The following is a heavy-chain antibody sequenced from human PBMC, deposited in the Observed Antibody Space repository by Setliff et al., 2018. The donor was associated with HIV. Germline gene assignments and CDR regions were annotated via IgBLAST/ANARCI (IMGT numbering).Heavy chain of an antibody. CDR3: ARRPYYFDY. J-gene: IGHJ4*02. CDR1: GGSFSGYY. Sequence: SETLSLTCAVYGGSFSGYYWSWIRQPPGKGLEWIVEINHSGRTNYNPSLKSRVTISVDTSKKQFPLTLSSVTAADTAVYYCARRPYYFDYWGQGTLVTVSS. CDR2: INHSGRT. V-gene: IGHV4-34*01.